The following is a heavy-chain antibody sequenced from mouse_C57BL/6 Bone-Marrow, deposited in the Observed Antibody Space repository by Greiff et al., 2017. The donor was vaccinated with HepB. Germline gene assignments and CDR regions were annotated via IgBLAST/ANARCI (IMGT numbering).Heavy chain of an antibody. CDR2: IYPRSGNT. J-gene: IGHJ2*01. Sequence: QVHVKQSGAELARPGASVKLSCKASGYTFTSYGISWVKQRTGQGLEWIGEIYPRSGNTYYNEKFKGKATLTADKSSSTAYMELRSLTSEDSAVYFCARVPIYYGTNWGQGTTLTVSS. V-gene: IGHV1-81*01. CDR1: GYTFTSYG. CDR3: ARVPIYYGTN. D-gene: IGHD2-1*01.